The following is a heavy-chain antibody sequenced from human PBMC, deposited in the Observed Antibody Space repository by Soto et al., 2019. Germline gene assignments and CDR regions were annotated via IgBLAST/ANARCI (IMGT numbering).Heavy chain of an antibody. CDR1: GFTFSDYG. V-gene: IGHV3-33*01. D-gene: IGHD1-26*01. CDR2: IWHDGNNK. CDR3: ASDLVGASDSYGLDV. Sequence: LRLSCAASGFTFSDYGLHWLREAPGKGLEWVAIIWHDGNNKYYADSVRGRFIISRDNSKNRLYLQMNSLRAEDTAVYYCASDLVGASDSYGLDVWGQGTPVTVSS. J-gene: IGHJ6*02.